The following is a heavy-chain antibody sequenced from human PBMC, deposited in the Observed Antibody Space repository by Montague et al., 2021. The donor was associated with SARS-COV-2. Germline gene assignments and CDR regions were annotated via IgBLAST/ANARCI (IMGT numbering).Heavy chain of an antibody. V-gene: IGHV3-48*03. CDR3: VRDRDWDDWCGMDV. J-gene: IGHJ6*02. Sequence: SRRLSLSASGFIFSSYEMNWVRQAPGKGLEWISYISSSGGGSTKHYTDSVKGRFTISRDNAKNSLYLQMNSLRVEDTAIYYCVRDRDWDDWCGMDVWGQGTTVTVSS. CDR1: GFIFSSYE. D-gene: IGHD2-21*01. CDR2: ISSSGGGSTK.